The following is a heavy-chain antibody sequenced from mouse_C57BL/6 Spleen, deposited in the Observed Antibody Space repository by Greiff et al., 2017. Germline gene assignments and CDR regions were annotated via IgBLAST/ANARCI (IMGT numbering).Heavy chain of an antibody. CDR2: INPYNGGT. CDR1: GYTFTDYY. D-gene: IGHD5-1-1*01. V-gene: IGHV1-18*01. J-gene: IGHJ2*01. Sequence: EVQLHQSGPELVKPGASVKISCKASGYTFTDYYMDWVKQSHGQSLEWIGAINPYNGGTIYNQKFKGKATLTVDTSSSTAYMQLRSLTSADSAVYYCARAYPDFDYWGQGTTLTVSS. CDR3: ARAYPDFDY.